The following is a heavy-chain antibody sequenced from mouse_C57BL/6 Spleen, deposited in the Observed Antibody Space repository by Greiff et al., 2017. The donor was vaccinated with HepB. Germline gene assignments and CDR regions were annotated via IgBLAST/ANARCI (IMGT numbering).Heavy chain of an antibody. CDR1: GYTFTSYW. D-gene: IGHD1-1*01. J-gene: IGHJ1*03. V-gene: IGHV1-55*01. Sequence: VQLQQSGAELVKPGASVKMSCKASGYTFTSYWITWVKQRPGQGLEWIGDIYPGSGSTDYNEKFKGKATLTVDKSSSTAYMQLSSLTSEDSAVYYCARYVGSSYYWYFDVWGTGTTVTVSS. CDR2: IYPGSGST. CDR3: ARYVGSSYYWYFDV.